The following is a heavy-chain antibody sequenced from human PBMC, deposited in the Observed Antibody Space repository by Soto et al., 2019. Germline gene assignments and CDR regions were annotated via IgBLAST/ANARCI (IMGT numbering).Heavy chain of an antibody. Sequence: PGGSLRLSCAASGFTFSSYAMSWVRQAPGKELEWVSAISGSGGSTYYADSVKGRFTISRDNSKNTLYLQMNSLRAEDTAVYYCAKASRYSSGWSDAFDIWGQGTMVTVSS. J-gene: IGHJ3*02. CDR2: ISGSGGST. D-gene: IGHD6-19*01. CDR1: GFTFSSYA. CDR3: AKASRYSSGWSDAFDI. V-gene: IGHV3-23*01.